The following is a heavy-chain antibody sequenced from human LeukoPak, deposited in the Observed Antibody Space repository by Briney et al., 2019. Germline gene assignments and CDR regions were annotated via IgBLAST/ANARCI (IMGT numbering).Heavy chain of an antibody. CDR1: GGSISSYF. CDR3: ARGRLARSPYFDY. CDR2: IYYSGST. V-gene: IGHV4-59*01. Sequence: SETLSLTCTVSGGSISSYFWSWIRQPPGKGLEWIGYIYYSGSTDYNPSLKSRVTISVETSKNQFSLNLSSVTAADTAVYYCARGRLARSPYFDYWGQGTLVTVSS. J-gene: IGHJ4*02. D-gene: IGHD6-19*01.